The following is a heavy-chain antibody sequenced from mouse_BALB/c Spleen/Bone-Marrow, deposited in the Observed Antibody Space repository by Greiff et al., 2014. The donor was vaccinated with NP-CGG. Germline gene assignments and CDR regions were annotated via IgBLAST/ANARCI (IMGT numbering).Heavy chain of an antibody. CDR3: ARKGAMIPHYYATDY. CDR1: GFTFSSFG. V-gene: IGHV5-17*02. Sequence: EVMLVESGGGLVQPGGSRKLSCAASGFTFSSFGMHWVRQAPEKGLEWVAYISNGSSTIYYADTMKGRFTISRDNPKNTRFLQMTSLRSEDTAMYYCARKGAMIPHYYATDYWGQGTSVTVSS. D-gene: IGHD2-4*01. CDR2: ISNGSSTI. J-gene: IGHJ4*01.